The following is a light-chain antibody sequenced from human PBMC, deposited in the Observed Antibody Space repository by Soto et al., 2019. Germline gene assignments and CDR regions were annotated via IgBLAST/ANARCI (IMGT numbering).Light chain of an antibody. J-gene: IGKJ5*01. V-gene: IGKV3-15*01. CDR3: QQYYDWPPIT. CDR2: GAS. CDR1: QSVGTN. Sequence: EVVMTQSPDTLSASPGGSAALSCRVSQSVGTNLAWYQQRPGQAPRLLIYGASTKATGVPARFSGSGSGAEFILNISSLQSEDFAFYYCQQYYDWPPITFGQGTRLEI.